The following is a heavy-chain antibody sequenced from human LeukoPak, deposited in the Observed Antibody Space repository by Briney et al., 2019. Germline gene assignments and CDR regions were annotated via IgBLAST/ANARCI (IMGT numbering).Heavy chain of an antibody. CDR3: ARDRSCSGGTCCSGNAFDI. CDR2: IYSGGST. Sequence: GGSLRLSCAASGFTVSINYMSWVRQAPGKGLEWVSVIYSGGSTYYADSVKGRFTISRDNSKNTLYLQMNSLRVEDTAVYYCARDRSCSGGTCCSGNAFDIWGQGTRVTVSS. J-gene: IGHJ3*02. CDR1: GFTVSINY. D-gene: IGHD2-15*01. V-gene: IGHV3-53*01.